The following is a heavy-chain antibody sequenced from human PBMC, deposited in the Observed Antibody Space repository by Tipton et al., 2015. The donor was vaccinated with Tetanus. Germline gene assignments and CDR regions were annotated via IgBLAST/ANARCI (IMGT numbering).Heavy chain of an antibody. CDR1: GVSIADNSNY. CDR2: IYFSGDT. D-gene: IGHD3-3*01. J-gene: IGHJ4*02. Sequence: TLSLTCTVSGVSIADNSNYWGWIRQPPGKGLEWIGIIYFSGDTYSNPSLKSRVTMSVDTSRNQFSLRLSSVTAADTAVYYCARHNSGYFTFFDYWGQGTLVTVSS. CDR3: ARHNSGYFTFFDY. V-gene: IGHV4-39*01.